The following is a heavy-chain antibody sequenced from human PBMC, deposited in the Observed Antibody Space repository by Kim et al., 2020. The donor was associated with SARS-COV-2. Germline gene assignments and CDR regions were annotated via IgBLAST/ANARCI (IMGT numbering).Heavy chain of an antibody. CDR1: GFTFTTYT. CDR2: MSGVGGST. V-gene: IGHV3-23*01. J-gene: IGHJ5*02. CDR3: AKELMVTTQTNGGEFLVS. D-gene: IGHD4-17*01. Sequence: GGSLRLSCVASGFTFTTYTMNWVRQAPGKGLEWVSSMSGVGGSTYYADSVKGRFTIARDSSKKTLYLQMNSLRGEDTAVYYCAKELMVTTQTNGGEFLVSWGQGTLVTVSS.